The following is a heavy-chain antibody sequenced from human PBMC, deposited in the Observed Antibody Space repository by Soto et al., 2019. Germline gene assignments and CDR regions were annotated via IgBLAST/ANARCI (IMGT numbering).Heavy chain of an antibody. CDR2: ISYDGSNK. J-gene: IGHJ6*02. CDR1: GFTFSSYG. V-gene: IGHV3-30*18. D-gene: IGHD3-3*01. Sequence: PGESLKISCAASGFTFSSYGMHWVRQAPGKGLEWVAVISYDGSNKYYADSVKGRFTISRDNSKNTLYLQMNSLRAEDTAVYYCAKDRLSVLRFLEWFAYYYGMDVWGQGTTVTAP. CDR3: AKDRLSVLRFLEWFAYYYGMDV.